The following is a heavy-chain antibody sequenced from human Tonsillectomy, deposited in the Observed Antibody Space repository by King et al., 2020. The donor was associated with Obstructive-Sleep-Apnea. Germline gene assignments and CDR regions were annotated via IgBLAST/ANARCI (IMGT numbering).Heavy chain of an antibody. CDR3: ARGMTSATYFHYSALDV. CDR1: GGSISPYY. D-gene: IGHD6-25*01. Sequence: QLQESGPGLVKPSETLSLTCSVSGGSISPYYWNWLRLSPGKGLEWIGYIYYDGSTNYNPSLKSRVTISIDSSRNHFSLKLTSVTATDTAVYYCARGMTSATYFHYSALDVWGQGSTVTVSS. J-gene: IGHJ6*02. CDR2: IYYDGST. V-gene: IGHV4-59*12.